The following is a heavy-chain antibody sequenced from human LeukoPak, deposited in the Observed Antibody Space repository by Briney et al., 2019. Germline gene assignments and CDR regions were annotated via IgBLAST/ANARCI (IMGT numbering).Heavy chain of an antibody. CDR1: GGSISTYY. V-gene: IGHV4-59*01. Sequence: SETLSLTCTVSGGSISTYYWSWIRQPPGEGLEWIGYIYYSGSSNYNPSLQSRVTLSIDTSKNQFSLKLRSVTAADTAVYYCARDNLADYFDYWGQGTLVTVSS. D-gene: IGHD1-20*01. CDR2: IYYSGSS. J-gene: IGHJ4*02. CDR3: ARDNLADYFDY.